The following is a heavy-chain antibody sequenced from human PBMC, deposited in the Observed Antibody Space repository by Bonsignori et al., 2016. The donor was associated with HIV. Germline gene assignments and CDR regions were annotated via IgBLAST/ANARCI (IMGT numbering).Heavy chain of an antibody. CDR3: AREAGGGFWSDNYFDY. J-gene: IGHJ4*02. V-gene: IGHV3-7*01. CDR2: IKQDGSEK. Sequence: VRQAPGKGLEWVANIKQDGSEKYYVDSVKGRFTISRDNAKNSLYLQMNSLRAEDTAVYYCAREAGGGFWSDNYFDYWGQGTLVTVSS. D-gene: IGHD3-3*01.